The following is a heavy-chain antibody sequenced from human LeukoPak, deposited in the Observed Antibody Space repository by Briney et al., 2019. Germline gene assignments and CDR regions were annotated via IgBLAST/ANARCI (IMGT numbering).Heavy chain of an antibody. V-gene: IGHV3-53*01. CDR3: AGGMRGGYYLGDRRQGAIDI. CDR2: IYSGGST. D-gene: IGHD3-10*01. Sequence: TGGCLTLSCAASGLTVSSNYMSWVRQPAGKGLECVSIIYSGGSTYYADSVKGRFTISRDNSKTTLYLQMNSLRAEDTAVYYCAGGMRGGYYLGDRRQGAIDIWGQGTMATVSS. J-gene: IGHJ3*02. CDR1: GLTVSSNY.